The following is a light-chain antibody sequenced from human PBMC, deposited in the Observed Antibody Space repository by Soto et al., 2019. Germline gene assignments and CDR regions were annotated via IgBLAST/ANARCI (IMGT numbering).Light chain of an antibody. V-gene: IGKV2-30*01. J-gene: IGKJ1*01. CDR2: WVS. CDR3: VQSKGWLWT. CDR1: QSLVFSDGNTY. Sequence: DVVLTQSPLSLPVTLGQPASITCRSSQSLVFSDGNTYLRWVQQRPGQSPRRLIYWVSNRDSGVPDRFSGGGSGTNFTLKISRVEAEDVGIYYCVQSKGWLWTFGQGTKVEIK.